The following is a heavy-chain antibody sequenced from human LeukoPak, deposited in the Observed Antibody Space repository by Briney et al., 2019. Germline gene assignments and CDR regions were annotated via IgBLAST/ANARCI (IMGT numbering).Heavy chain of an antibody. D-gene: IGHD2/OR15-2a*01. CDR2: IIPIFGTA. Sequence: SVKVSCKASGGTFSSYAISWVRQAPGQGLEWMGGIIPIFGTANYAQKFQGRVTITADESTSTAYMELSSLRSEDTAVYYCARVPSINDYYYYMDVWGKGTTVTISS. CDR3: ARVPSINDYYYYMDV. J-gene: IGHJ6*03. CDR1: GGTFSSYA. V-gene: IGHV1-69*13.